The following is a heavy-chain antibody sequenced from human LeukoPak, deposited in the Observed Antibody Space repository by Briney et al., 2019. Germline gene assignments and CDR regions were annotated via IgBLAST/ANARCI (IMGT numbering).Heavy chain of an antibody. D-gene: IGHD7-27*01. Sequence: QSGGSLRLSCAASGFTVSSNYMSWVRQAPGKGLEWVSVIYSGGSTYYADSVKGRFIISRDNSKNTLYLQMNSLRAEDTAVYYCARDGTGDRWGHFDYWGQGTLVTVSS. CDR3: ARDGTGDRWGHFDY. CDR2: IYSGGST. V-gene: IGHV3-53*01. CDR1: GFTVSSNY. J-gene: IGHJ4*02.